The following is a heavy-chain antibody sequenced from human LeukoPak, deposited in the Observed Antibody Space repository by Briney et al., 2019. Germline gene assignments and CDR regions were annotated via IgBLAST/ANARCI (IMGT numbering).Heavy chain of an antibody. J-gene: IGHJ4*02. CDR1: GFTFSSYA. Sequence: GGSLRLSCAASGFTFSSYAMSWVRQAPGKGLEWVSAISGSGGSTYYADSVKGRFTISRDNSKNTLCLQMNSLRAEDTAVYYCASVDYDFWSGVFDYWGQGTLVTVSS. CDR3: ASVDYDFWSGVFDY. CDR2: ISGSGGST. D-gene: IGHD3-3*01. V-gene: IGHV3-23*01.